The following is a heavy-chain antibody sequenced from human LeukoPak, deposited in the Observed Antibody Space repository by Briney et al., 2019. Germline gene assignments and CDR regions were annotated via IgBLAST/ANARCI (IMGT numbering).Heavy chain of an antibody. CDR3: ARVSPIGVTLDY. CDR1: GYTFTSYY. D-gene: IGHD2-21*02. J-gene: IGHJ4*02. Sequence: GASVKVSCKASGYTFTSYYMHWVRQAPGQGLEWMGIINPSGGSTSYAQKFQGRVTMTRDMTTSTVYMELSSLRSDDTAVYYCARVSPIGVTLDYWGQGTLVTVSS. CDR2: INPSGGST. V-gene: IGHV1-46*01.